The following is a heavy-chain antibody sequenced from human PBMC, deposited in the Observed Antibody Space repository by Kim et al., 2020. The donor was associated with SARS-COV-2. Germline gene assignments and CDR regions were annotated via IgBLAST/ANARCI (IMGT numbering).Heavy chain of an antibody. V-gene: IGHV3-66*01. D-gene: IGHD3-22*01. CDR1: GFTVSSNY. CDR3: ARESYYYDSSGYSDY. J-gene: IGHJ4*02. Sequence: GGSLRLSCAASGFTVSSNYMSWVRQAPGKGLEWVSVIYSGGSTYYADSVKGRFTISRDNSKNTLYLQMNSLRAEDTAVYYCARESYYYDSSGYSDYWGQGTLVTVSS. CDR2: IYSGGST.